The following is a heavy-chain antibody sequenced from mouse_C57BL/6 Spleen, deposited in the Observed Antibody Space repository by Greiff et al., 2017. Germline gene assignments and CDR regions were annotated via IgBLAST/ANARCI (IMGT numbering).Heavy chain of an antibody. V-gene: IGHV1-77*01. Sequence: QVQLQQSGAELVKPGASVKISCKASGYTFTDYYINWVKQRPGQGLEWIGKIGPGSGSTYYNAKFKGKATLTADKSSSTAYMQLSSLTSEDSAVYFCAKEEVEVYYAMDYWGQGTSVTVSS. CDR1: GYTFTDYY. CDR2: IGPGSGST. CDR3: AKEEVEVYYAMDY. J-gene: IGHJ4*01. D-gene: IGHD1-1*02.